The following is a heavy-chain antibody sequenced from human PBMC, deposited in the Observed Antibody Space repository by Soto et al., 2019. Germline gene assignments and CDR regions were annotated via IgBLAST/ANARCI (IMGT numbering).Heavy chain of an antibody. CDR1: GFTFSSYA. V-gene: IGHV3-23*01. CDR3: AKDTGPVVADTPEMQGFDQ. J-gene: IGHJ5*02. Sequence: PGRAMRLSCAASGFTFSSYAMSWVRQAPGKGLEWVSAISGSGGSTYYADSVKGRFTISRNNSKNTLYLQMNSLRAEDTAVYDCAKDTGPVVADTPEMQGFDQLGKGTLV. CDR2: ISGSGGST. D-gene: IGHD2-15*01.